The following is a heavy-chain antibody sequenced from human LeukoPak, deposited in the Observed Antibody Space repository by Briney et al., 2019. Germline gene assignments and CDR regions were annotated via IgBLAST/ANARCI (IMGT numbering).Heavy chain of an antibody. CDR3: ARVGATAQDGMDV. CDR1: GYTFTGYY. J-gene: IGHJ6*02. CDR2: INPNSGGT. Sequence: ASVKVSCKASGYTFTGYYMHWVRQAPGQGLEWMGRINPNSGGTNYAQKFQGRVTMTRDTSISTAYMEPSRLRSDDTAVYYCARVGATAQDGMDVWGQGTTVTVSS. D-gene: IGHD1-26*01. V-gene: IGHV1-2*06.